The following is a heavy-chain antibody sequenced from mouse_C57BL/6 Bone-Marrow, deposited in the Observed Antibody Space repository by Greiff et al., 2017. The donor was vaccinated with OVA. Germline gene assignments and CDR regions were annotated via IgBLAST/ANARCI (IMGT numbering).Heavy chain of an antibody. CDR1: GYTFTSYW. Sequence: QVQLKQPGAELVMPGASVKLSCKASGYTFTSYWMHWVKQRPGQGLEWIGEIDPSDSYTNYNQKFKGKSTLTVDKSSSTAYMQLSSLTSEDSAVYYCARGDYYSNYGCAVDYWGQGTSVTVSS. CDR3: ARGDYYSNYGCAVDY. D-gene: IGHD2-5*01. V-gene: IGHV1-69*01. CDR2: IDPSDSYT. J-gene: IGHJ4*01.